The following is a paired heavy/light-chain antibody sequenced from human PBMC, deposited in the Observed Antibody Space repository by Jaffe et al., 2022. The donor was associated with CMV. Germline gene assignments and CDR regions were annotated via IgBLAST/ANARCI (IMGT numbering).Light chain of an antibody. CDR2: LGS. CDR3: MQALQTRFT. CDR1: QSLLHSNGYNY. V-gene: IGKV2-28*01. Sequence: DIVMTQSPLSLPVTPGEPASISCRSSQSLLHSNGYNYLDWYLQKPGKSPQLLIYLGSNRASGVPDRFSGSGSGTDFTLKISRVEAEDVGVYYCMQALQTRFTFGPGTKVDIK. J-gene: IGKJ3*01.
Heavy chain of an antibody. D-gene: IGHD1-7*01. V-gene: IGHV3-30*18. Sequence: QVQLVESGGGVVQPGRSLRLSCAASGFTFSSYGMHWVRQAPGKGLEWVAVISYDGSNKYYADSVKGRFTISRDNSKNTLYLQMNSLRAEDTAVYYCAKTSEKLELRFPAYYYYGMDVWGQGTTVTVSS. J-gene: IGHJ6*02. CDR2: ISYDGSNK. CDR1: GFTFSSYG. CDR3: AKTSEKLELRFPAYYYYGMDV.